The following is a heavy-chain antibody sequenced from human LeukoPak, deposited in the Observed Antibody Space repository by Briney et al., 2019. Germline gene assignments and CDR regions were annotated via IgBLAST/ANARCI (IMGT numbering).Heavy chain of an antibody. J-gene: IGHJ4*02. D-gene: IGHD3-22*01. V-gene: IGHV1-69*04. CDR1: GGTFSSYA. CDR3: ARDKGGYYDSSGYYSLG. Sequence: ASVKVSCKASGGTFSSYATSWVRQAPGQGLEWMGRIIPILGIANYAQKFQGRVTITADKSTSTAYMELSSLRSEDTAVYYCARDKGGYYDSSGYYSLGWGQGTLVTVSS. CDR2: IIPILGIA.